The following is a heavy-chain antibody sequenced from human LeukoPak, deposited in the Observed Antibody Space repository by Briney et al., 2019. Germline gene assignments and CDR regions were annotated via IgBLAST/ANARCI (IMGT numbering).Heavy chain of an antibody. J-gene: IGHJ3*02. V-gene: IGHV5-51*01. CDR1: GYSFTSYW. Sequence: KIGESLKISCKGSGYSFTSYWIGWVRQMPGKGLEWMGIIYPSDSNTRYSPSFQGQVTISADKYISTAYLQWSSLKASDTAIYYCARARTVLIDDAFDMWGQGTMVTVSS. CDR2: IYPSDSNT. CDR3: ARARTVLIDDAFDM. D-gene: IGHD4-23*01.